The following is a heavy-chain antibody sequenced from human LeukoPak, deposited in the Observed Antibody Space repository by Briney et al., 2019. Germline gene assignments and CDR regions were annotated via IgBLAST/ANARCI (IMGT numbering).Heavy chain of an antibody. D-gene: IGHD3-3*01. CDR3: AKDMGVLRFLEWLSPDY. CDR1: GFTFSSYS. Sequence: GGSLRLSCAASGFTFSSYSIHWVRQAPGKGLQWVSYITSSSSTIYYADSVKGRFTISRDNAKNSLYLQMNSLRAEDTAVYYCAKDMGVLRFLEWLSPDYWGQGTLVTVSS. CDR2: ITSSSSTI. V-gene: IGHV3-48*01. J-gene: IGHJ4*02.